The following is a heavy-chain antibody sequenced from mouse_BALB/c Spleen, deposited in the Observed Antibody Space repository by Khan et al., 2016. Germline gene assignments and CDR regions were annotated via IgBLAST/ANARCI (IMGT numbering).Heavy chain of an antibody. D-gene: IGHD2-14*01. CDR2: IRSKSNYYAT. V-gene: IGHV10S3*01. CDR3: VSEGRYDWYFDV. J-gene: IGHJ1*01. CDR1: GFTFNTNA. Sequence: EVQLVETGGGLVQPKGSLKLSCAASGFTFNTNAMNWVRQAPGKGLEWVARIRSKSNYYATYYADSVKDRFTISRDDSQSMLYLQMNNLKTEDTAMDYCVSEGRYDWYFDVWGAGTTVTVSS.